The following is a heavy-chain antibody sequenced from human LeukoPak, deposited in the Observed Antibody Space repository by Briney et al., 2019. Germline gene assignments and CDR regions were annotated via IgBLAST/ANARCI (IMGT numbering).Heavy chain of an antibody. CDR2: ISSSSSTI. CDR1: GFTFSSYS. J-gene: IGHJ3*02. Sequence: GGSLRLSCAASGFTFSSYSMNWVRQAAGKGLEWVSYISSSSSTIYYADSVKGRFIISRDNAKNSLYLQMNSLRAEDTAVYYCARDPGYDILTGYYYDAFDIWGQGTMVTVSS. V-gene: IGHV3-48*01. D-gene: IGHD3-9*01. CDR3: ARDPGYDILTGYYYDAFDI.